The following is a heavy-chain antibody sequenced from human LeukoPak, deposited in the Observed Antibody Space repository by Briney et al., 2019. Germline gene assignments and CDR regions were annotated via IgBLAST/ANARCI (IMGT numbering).Heavy chain of an antibody. Sequence: PGGSLRLSCAASGFSFSNDWMTWVRQAPGKGLEWVANIRGDGYEKHFADSVKGRFTISRDNAKNSVDLQMNNLRAEDTAVFYCVRNGDYYRLDYWGQGTLVTVSS. J-gene: IGHJ4*02. CDR3: VRNGDYYRLDY. CDR1: GFSFSNDW. CDR2: IRGDGYEK. D-gene: IGHD2-21*02. V-gene: IGHV3-7*01.